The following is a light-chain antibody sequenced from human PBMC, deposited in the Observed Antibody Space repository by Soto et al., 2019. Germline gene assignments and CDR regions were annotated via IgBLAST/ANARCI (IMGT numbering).Light chain of an antibody. Sequence: QSALTQPASVSGSPGQSITISCTGTSSDVGRYNYVSWYQQHPGRAPKLMIYGVTNRPSGVSNRFSGSKSGNTASLTISGLRAEDEAAYYCSSYTRSSTLVIFGGGTKVTVL. CDR2: GVT. CDR3: SSYTRSSTLVI. V-gene: IGLV2-14*01. J-gene: IGLJ2*01. CDR1: SSDVGRYNY.